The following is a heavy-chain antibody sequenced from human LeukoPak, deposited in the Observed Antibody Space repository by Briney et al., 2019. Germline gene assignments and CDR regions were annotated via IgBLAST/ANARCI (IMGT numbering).Heavy chain of an antibody. Sequence: GGSLRLSCAASGFTFSSYSMNWVRQAPGKGLEWISYITSSSSTIYYADSVKGRFTISRDNAKNSLYLQMNSLRDENTAVYYCARDNYYGSEDAFDIWGQGTMVTVSS. CDR3: ARDNYYGSEDAFDI. J-gene: IGHJ3*02. CDR2: ITSSSSTI. CDR1: GFTFSSYS. D-gene: IGHD3-10*01. V-gene: IGHV3-48*02.